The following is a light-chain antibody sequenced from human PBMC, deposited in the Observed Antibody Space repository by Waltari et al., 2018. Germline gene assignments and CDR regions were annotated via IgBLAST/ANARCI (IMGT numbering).Light chain of an antibody. J-gene: IGKJ1*01. CDR3: QHYVRLPAT. V-gene: IGKV3-20*01. CDR1: QSVGRT. CDR2: GTS. Sequence: DIVLTQSPGTLYLSPGERTTLVCSASQSVGRTLAWYQQKPGQAPRLLIYGTSSRATDIPDRFSGSGSGTDFSLTINRLEPEDFAVYYCQHYVRLPATFGQGTKVEIK.